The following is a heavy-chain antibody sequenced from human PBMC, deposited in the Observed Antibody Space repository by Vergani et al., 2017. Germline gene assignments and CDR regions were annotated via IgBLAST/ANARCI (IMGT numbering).Heavy chain of an antibody. Sequence: EVQLLESGGGLVQPGGSLRLSCAASGFTFSSYAMSWVRQAPGKGLEWVSVIYSGGSTYYADSVKGRFTISRDDSKNTLYLQMNSLRAEDTAVYYCARDIREYSYAGSPLGYMDVWGKGTTVTVSS. D-gene: IGHD5-18*01. CDR3: ARDIREYSYAGSPLGYMDV. V-gene: IGHV3-66*02. CDR2: IYSGGST. J-gene: IGHJ6*03. CDR1: GFTFSSYA.